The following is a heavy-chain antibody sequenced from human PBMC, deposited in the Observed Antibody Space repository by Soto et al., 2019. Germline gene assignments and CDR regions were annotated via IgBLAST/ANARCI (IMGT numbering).Heavy chain of an antibody. CDR2: IGGSGGST. J-gene: IGHJ5*02. CDR3: AKDQYVVVTTNWFDP. V-gene: IGHV3-23*01. Sequence: GGSLRLSCAASGFTFSSYAMSWVRQTPGKGLEWVSTIGGSGGSTYYADSVKGRFTISRDNSKNTLYLQMNSLRAEDTAVYYCAKDQYVVVTTNWFDPWGQGTLVTVSS. CDR1: GFTFSSYA. D-gene: IGHD2-21*02.